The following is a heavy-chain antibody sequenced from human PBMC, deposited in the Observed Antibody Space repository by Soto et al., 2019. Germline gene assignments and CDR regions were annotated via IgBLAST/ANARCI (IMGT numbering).Heavy chain of an antibody. CDR3: ARDGIWSGSYLFDP. V-gene: IGHV1-69*01. Sequence: QVQLVQSGAEVKKPGSSVKVSCKASGGTFSSYAISWVRQAPGQGLEWMGGITPIFGTANYAQKFQGRVTITADESTSTAYMELSSLRSEDTAVYYCARDGIWSGSYLFDPWGQGTLVTVSS. J-gene: IGHJ5*02. CDR2: ITPIFGTA. CDR1: GGTFSSYA. D-gene: IGHD3-3*01.